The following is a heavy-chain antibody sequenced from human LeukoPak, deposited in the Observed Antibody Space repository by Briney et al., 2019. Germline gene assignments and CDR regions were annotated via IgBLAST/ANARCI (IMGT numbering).Heavy chain of an antibody. Sequence: PSETLSLTCTVSGGSLSSVGYYWSWIRQPPGRGLEWIGYIYYTGSTNDNPSFKSRVTTSVDTSQNQFSLKMSSVTAADTAVYYCARWSRRDGLYYFDYWGQGILVTVSS. CDR1: GGSLSSVGYY. D-gene: IGHD3-3*01. J-gene: IGHJ4*02. V-gene: IGHV4-61*08. CDR3: ARWSRRDGLYYFDY. CDR2: IYYTGST.